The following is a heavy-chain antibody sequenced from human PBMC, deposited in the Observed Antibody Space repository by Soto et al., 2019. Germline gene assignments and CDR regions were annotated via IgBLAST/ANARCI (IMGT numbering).Heavy chain of an antibody. CDR1: GYTFTSYG. D-gene: IGHD2-2*02. J-gene: IGHJ4*02. CDR2: ISAYNGNT. V-gene: IGHV1-18*04. Sequence: ASVKVSCKASGYTFTSYGISWVRQAPGQGLEWMGWISAYNGNTNYAQKLQGRVTMTTDTSTSTAYMELRSLRSDDTAVYYCARDRGRPQLVVPADILDYWGQGTLVTVSS. CDR3: ARDRGRPQLVVPADILDY.